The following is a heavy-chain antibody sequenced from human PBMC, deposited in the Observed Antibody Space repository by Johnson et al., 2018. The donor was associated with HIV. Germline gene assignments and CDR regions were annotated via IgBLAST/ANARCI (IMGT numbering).Heavy chain of an antibody. CDR1: GFTFSSYA. Sequence: VQLVESGGGLVQPGGSLRLSCAVSGFTFSSYAMSWVRQAPGKGLEWVSYIRSSGITIYYADSVKGRFTISRDNAKNSLYLQMNSLRAEDTAVYYCTTLPPTWRAFHIWGQGTMVTVSS. J-gene: IGHJ3*02. D-gene: IGHD4-11*01. CDR3: TTLPPTWRAFHI. CDR2: IRSSGITI. V-gene: IGHV3-48*04.